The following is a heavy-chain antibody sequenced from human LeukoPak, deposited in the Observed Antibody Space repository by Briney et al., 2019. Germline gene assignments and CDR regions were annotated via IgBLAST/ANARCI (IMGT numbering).Heavy chain of an antibody. J-gene: IGHJ4*02. CDR1: GFPFSSYW. CDR3: ASPPGAARDY. Sequence: GSLRLSCAASGFPFSSYWMSWVRQAPGKGLEWVANIKQDGSEKYYVDSVKGRFTISRDNAKNSLYLQMNSLRAEDTAVYYCASPPGAARDYWGQGTLVTVSS. D-gene: IGHD6-6*01. V-gene: IGHV3-7*01. CDR2: IKQDGSEK.